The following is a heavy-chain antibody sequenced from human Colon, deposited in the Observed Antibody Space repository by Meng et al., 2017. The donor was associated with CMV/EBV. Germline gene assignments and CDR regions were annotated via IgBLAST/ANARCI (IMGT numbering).Heavy chain of an antibody. V-gene: IGHV1-2*02. CDR3: ARVGGDGYNLRLYYFDY. Sequence: ASVKVSCKASGYTFTGYYIHWIRQAPGQGLEWMGWINCHSGDTKSSQDFQGRVSMTRDTSINTVYMELSRLTYDDTAVYYCARVGGDGYNLRLYYFDYWGQGTLVTVSS. CDR2: INCHSGDT. J-gene: IGHJ4*02. D-gene: IGHD5-24*01. CDR1: GYTFTGYY.